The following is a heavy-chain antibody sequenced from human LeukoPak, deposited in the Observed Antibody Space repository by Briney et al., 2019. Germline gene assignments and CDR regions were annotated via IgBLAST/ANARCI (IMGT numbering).Heavy chain of an antibody. J-gene: IGHJ4*02. V-gene: IGHV3-53*01. CDR3: ARLAVAGIYDC. Sequence: GGSLRLSCAASGFAVSGNYMSWVRQAPGKGLEWVSVIYSGGNTDYADSVKGRFTISRDISKNTLYLQMNSLRAEDTAVYYCARLAVAGIYDCWGQGTLVTVSS. CDR2: IYSGGNT. CDR1: GFAVSGNY. D-gene: IGHD6-19*01.